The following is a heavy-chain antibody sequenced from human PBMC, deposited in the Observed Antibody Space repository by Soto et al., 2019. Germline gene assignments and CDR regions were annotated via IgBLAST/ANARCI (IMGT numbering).Heavy chain of an antibody. J-gene: IGHJ4*02. V-gene: IGHV3-23*01. D-gene: IGHD1-26*01. CDR2: ISGSDDNT. CDR1: GFTFSTYA. CDR3: AKVRWELPQSDS. Sequence: EVQLLESGGDLVQPGGSLRLSCAASGFTFSTYAMSWVRQAPGKGLEWVSSISGSDDNTYYAVSVKGRFTISRDNSKDTLYLQMNSLRADDTAIYYCAKVRWELPQSDSWGQGTLVTVSS.